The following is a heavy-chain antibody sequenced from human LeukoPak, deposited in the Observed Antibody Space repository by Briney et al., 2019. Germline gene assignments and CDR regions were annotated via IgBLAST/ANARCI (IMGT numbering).Heavy chain of an antibody. Sequence: GGSLRLSCAASGFTFSSYWMNWVRRAPGKGLEWLANIKEDGTKKYYVDSVKGRFTISRDNAKNSLYLQMDSLRAEDTAVYYCARDPGRQYSSIADVWGQGTTVTVSS. D-gene: IGHD6-19*01. CDR3: ARDPGRQYSSIADV. V-gene: IGHV3-7*03. CDR2: IKEDGTKK. J-gene: IGHJ6*02. CDR1: GFTFSSYW.